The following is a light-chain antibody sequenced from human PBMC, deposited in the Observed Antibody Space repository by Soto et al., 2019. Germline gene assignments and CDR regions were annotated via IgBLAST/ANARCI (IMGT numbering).Light chain of an antibody. CDR1: SSNIGAGYD. Sequence: QSVLTQPPSVSGAPGQRVTISCTGSSSNIGAGYDVHWYQQLPGTAPKLLIYGNSNRPSGVPDRFSGSKSGTSASLAITGLGAGDEADYSCQSYDSGLGVGVFGGGTQLTV. V-gene: IGLV1-40*01. CDR3: QSYDSGLGVGV. J-gene: IGLJ3*02. CDR2: GNS.